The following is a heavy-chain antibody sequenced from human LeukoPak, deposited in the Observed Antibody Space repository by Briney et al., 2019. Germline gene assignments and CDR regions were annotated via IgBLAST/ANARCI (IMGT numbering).Heavy chain of an antibody. CDR2: INPNSGGT. CDR3: ARLMAPVGKRSTPFNY. Sequence: VASVKVSCKASGYTFTGYYMHWVRQAPGQGLGWMGWINPNSGGTNYAQKFQGRVAMTRDTSISTAYMELSSLRSDDTAIYYCARLMAPVGKRSTPFNYWGQGTLVTVSS. CDR1: GYTFTGYY. V-gene: IGHV1-2*02. J-gene: IGHJ4*02. D-gene: IGHD1-1*01.